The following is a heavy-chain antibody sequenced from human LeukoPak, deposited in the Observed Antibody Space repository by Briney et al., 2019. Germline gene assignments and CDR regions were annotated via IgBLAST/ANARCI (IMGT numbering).Heavy chain of an antibody. J-gene: IGHJ4*02. CDR1: GGSFSGYY. Sequence: PSETLSLTCAVYGGSFSGYYWSWIRQPPGKGLEWIGEINHSGSTNYNPSLKSRVTISVDTSKNQFSLKLSSVTAADTAVYYCARYSSSWYHFDYWGQGTLVTVSS. CDR3: ARYSSSWYHFDY. D-gene: IGHD6-13*01. V-gene: IGHV4-34*01. CDR2: INHSGST.